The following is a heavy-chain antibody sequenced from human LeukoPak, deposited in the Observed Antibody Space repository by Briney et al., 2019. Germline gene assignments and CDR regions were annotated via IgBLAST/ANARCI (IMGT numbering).Heavy chain of an antibody. V-gene: IGHV3-7*01. CDR1: GFTFSSYW. CDR3: ARDLPYDAFDI. J-gene: IGHJ3*02. Sequence: GGSLRLSCAASGFTFSSYWMSWVRQAPGKGLEWVANIKQDGSEKYYVDSVKGRFTISRDNAKSSLYLQMNSLRAEDTAVYYCARDLPYDAFDIWGQGTMVTVSS. CDR2: IKQDGSEK.